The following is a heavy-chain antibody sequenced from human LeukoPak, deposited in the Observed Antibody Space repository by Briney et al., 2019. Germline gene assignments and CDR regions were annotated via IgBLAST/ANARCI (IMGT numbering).Heavy chain of an antibody. CDR2: IYYSGST. J-gene: IGHJ6*03. CDR3: AREVHCSGGSCYSYGYYYYYMDV. Sequence: GSLRLSCAASGFTFSNAWMSWVRQAPGKGLEWIGSIYYSGSTYYNPSLKSRVTISVDTSKNQFSLKLSSVTAADTAVYYCAREVHCSGGSCYSYGYYYYYMDVWGKGTTVTISS. D-gene: IGHD2-15*01. V-gene: IGHV4-4*02. CDR1: GFTFSNAW.